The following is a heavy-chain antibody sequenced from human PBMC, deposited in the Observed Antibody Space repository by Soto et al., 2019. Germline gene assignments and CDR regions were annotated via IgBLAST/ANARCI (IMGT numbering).Heavy chain of an antibody. D-gene: IGHD2-8*01. CDR3: ARSSDGPYYFDY. CDR1: GGTFSSYT. CDR2: IIPILGIA. V-gene: IGHV1-69*02. J-gene: IGHJ4*02. Sequence: QVQLVQSGAEVKKPGSSVKVSCKASGGTFSSYTISWVRQAPGQGLEWMGRIIPILGIANYAQKFQGRVTITADKSTSTADMELSSLRSEDTAVYYCARSSDGPYYFDYWGQGTLVTVSS.